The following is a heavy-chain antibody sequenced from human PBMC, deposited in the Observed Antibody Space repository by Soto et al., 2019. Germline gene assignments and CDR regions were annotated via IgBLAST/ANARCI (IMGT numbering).Heavy chain of an antibody. CDR2: ISSSSSTI. CDR3: ARVSIFYDSSGYYSSAYDS. J-gene: IGHJ4*02. V-gene: IGHV3-48*02. CDR1: GFTFSSYS. D-gene: IGHD3-22*01. Sequence: GGSLRLSCAASGFTFSSYSMNWVRQAPGKGLEWVSYISSSSSTIYYADSVKGRFTISRDNAKNSLYLQMNSLRDEDTAVYYYARVSIFYDSSGYYSSAYDSWGQGTLVTVSS.